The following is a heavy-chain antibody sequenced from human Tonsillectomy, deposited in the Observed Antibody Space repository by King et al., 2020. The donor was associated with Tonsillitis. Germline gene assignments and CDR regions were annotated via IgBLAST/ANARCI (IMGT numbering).Heavy chain of an antibody. CDR2: IKQDGSEK. CDR1: GFNFSRFW. Sequence: QLVQSGGGLVEAGGSLRLSCAASGFNFSRFWMSWVRQAPGKGLEWVAHIKQDGSEKLYVDSVKGRFTVSRDNAKNSLYLQMSSLRAEATAVYYCARRRRSDWGQGTRVTAAS. CDR3: ARRRRSD. V-gene: IGHV3-7*01. J-gene: IGHJ4*02.